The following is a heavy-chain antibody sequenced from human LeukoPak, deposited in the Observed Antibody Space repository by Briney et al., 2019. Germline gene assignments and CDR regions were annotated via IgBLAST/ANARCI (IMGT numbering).Heavy chain of an antibody. CDR2: IIPIFGTA. CDR3: ARDGYSSGWYSEDY. Sequence: ASVKVSCKASGGTFSSYAISWVQQAPGQGLEWMGGIIPIFGTANYAQKFQGRVTITADESTSTAYMELSSLRSEDTAVYYCARDGYSSGWYSEDYWGQGTLVTVSS. V-gene: IGHV1-69*13. J-gene: IGHJ4*02. CDR1: GGTFSSYA. D-gene: IGHD6-19*01.